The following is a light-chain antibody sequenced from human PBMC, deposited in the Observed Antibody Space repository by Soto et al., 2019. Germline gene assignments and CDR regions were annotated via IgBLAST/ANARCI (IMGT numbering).Light chain of an antibody. CDR3: ETWDDNTWV. CDR2: LEGDGSY. CDR1: SEHSSFI. J-gene: IGLJ3*02. V-gene: IGLV4-60*02. Sequence: QPVLTQSSSASASLGSSVKLTCTLSSEHSSFIIAWHQQQPGKAPRFLMKLEGDGSYDKGSGVPDRFSGSSSGADRYLTISNLQFEDEADYYCETWDDNTWVFGGGTKLTVL.